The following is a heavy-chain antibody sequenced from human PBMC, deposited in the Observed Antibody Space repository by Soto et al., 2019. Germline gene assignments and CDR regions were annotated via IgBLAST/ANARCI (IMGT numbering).Heavy chain of an antibody. CDR1: GFTFSNYD. V-gene: IGHV3-23*01. CDR2: ISGSGDST. CDR3: AKDGGLVVVPASILDFDY. Sequence: GGSLRLSCAASGFTFSNYDMSWVRQAPGKGLEWVSAISGSGDSTYYADSVNGRFTISRDNSKNTLYLQMNTLRAEDTAVYYCAKDGGLVVVPASILDFDYWGQGTLVTVSS. D-gene: IGHD2-2*02. J-gene: IGHJ4*02.